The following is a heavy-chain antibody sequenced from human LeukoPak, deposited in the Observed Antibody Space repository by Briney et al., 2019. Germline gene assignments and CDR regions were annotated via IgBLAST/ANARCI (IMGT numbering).Heavy chain of an antibody. J-gene: IGHJ4*02. V-gene: IGHV3-23*01. Sequence: PGGPLRLSCAVSGFTFSNYAMSWVRQAPGKGLEWVSAISGSGGSTYYADSVKGRFTIARDNSKNTLYLQMNSLRAEDTAVYYCAKASGTTDHWGQGTLVTVSS. CDR3: AKASGTTDH. CDR2: ISGSGGST. CDR1: GFTFSNYA. D-gene: IGHD2/OR15-2a*01.